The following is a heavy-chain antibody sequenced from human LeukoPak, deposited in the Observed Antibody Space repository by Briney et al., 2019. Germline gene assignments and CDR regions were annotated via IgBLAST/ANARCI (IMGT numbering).Heavy chain of an antibody. D-gene: IGHD6-13*01. J-gene: IGHJ5*02. Sequence: GRSLGLSCAASGFTFSSYGMHWVCQAPGKGLEWVAVISYDGSNKYYADSVKGRFTISRDNSKNTLYLQMNSLRAEDTAVYYCAKPSYSSSWSDNWFDPWGQGTLVTVSS. V-gene: IGHV3-30*18. CDR2: ISYDGSNK. CDR1: GFTFSSYG. CDR3: AKPSYSSSWSDNWFDP.